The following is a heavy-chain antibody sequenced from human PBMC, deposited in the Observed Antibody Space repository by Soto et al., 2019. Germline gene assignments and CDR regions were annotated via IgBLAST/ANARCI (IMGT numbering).Heavy chain of an antibody. Sequence: GGSLRLSCVVSGFRFSSYSMNWLRQPPGKGLEWVSYVNSGSTIISYADSVKGRFTISRDNAKSSLSLQMHSLSAEDTAVYYCARDNDYAFDIWGQGTMVTVSS. D-gene: IGHD1-1*01. V-gene: IGHV3-48*01. CDR2: VNSGSTII. CDR3: ARDNDYAFDI. J-gene: IGHJ3*02. CDR1: GFRFSSYS.